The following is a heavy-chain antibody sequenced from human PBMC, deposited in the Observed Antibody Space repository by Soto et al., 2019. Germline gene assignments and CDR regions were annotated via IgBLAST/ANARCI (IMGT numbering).Heavy chain of an antibody. D-gene: IGHD1-26*01. J-gene: IGHJ4*02. V-gene: IGHV4-4*02. CDR3: AGGRDYDY. CDR1: GGSITTSVL. Sequence: VQLTESGPGLVRPSGTLSLTCDVSGGSITTSVLWTWVRQFPGSGLEWIGEIAHEGNTNDNPSLSGQVTMSVDLANGQFSVDVASVNAAGTDGYFCAGGRDYDYWGQGTLVTVSS. CDR2: IAHEGNT.